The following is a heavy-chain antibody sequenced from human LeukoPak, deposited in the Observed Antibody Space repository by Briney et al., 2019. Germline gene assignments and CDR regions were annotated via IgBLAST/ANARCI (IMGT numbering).Heavy chain of an antibody. Sequence: SETLSLTCTVSGGSISSYYWSWIRQPPGKGLEWIGYIYYSGSTNYNPSLKSRVTISVDTSKNQFSLKLSSVTAADTAVYYCARHKELPGYWYFDLWGRGTLVTVSS. D-gene: IGHD3-10*01. CDR3: ARHKELPGYWYFDL. CDR1: GGSISSYY. J-gene: IGHJ2*01. V-gene: IGHV4-59*08. CDR2: IYYSGST.